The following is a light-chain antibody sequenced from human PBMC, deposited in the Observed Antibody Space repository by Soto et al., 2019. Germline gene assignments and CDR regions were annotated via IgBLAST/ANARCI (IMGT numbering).Light chain of an antibody. Sequence: IVLTQSPFTLSLTPWERSTLSSSASQSVSSSYLAWYQQKPGQAPRLLIYGASSRATGIPDRFSGSGSGTDFTLTISRLEPEDFAVYYCQQYGSSPLGFGQGTRLEIK. J-gene: IGKJ5*01. CDR2: GAS. V-gene: IGKV3-20*01. CDR1: QSVSSSY. CDR3: QQYGSSPLG.